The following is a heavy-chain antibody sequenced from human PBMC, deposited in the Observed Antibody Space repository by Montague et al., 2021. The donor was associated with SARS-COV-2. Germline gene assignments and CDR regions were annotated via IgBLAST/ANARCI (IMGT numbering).Heavy chain of an antibody. CDR2: IYYSGST. CDR3: ARVFPRWLQFDPYFDY. J-gene: IGHJ4*02. D-gene: IGHD5-24*01. CDR1: GDSISSYY. V-gene: IGHV4-59*01. Sequence: SETLSLTCTVSGDSISSYYWSWIRQPPGKGLEWIGSIYYSGSTNYNPSLKSRVTILVDTSKNQFSLKLSSVTAADTAVYYCARVFPRWLQFDPYFDYWGQGTLVTVSS.